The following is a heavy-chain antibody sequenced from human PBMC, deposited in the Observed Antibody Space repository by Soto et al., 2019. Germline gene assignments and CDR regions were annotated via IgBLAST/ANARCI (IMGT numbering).Heavy chain of an antibody. Sequence: QVQLQESGPGLVKPSETLSLTCTVSGGSVSSGSYYWSWIRQPPGKGLEWLGYIYYSGSTNYNPSLNSRVTISVDTSKNQFSLKLSSVTAADTAVYYCVSLYGSGSVPGTAYGMDVWGQGTTVTVSS. D-gene: IGHD3-10*01. J-gene: IGHJ6*02. CDR2: IYYSGST. V-gene: IGHV4-61*01. CDR3: VSLYGSGSVPGTAYGMDV. CDR1: GGSVSSGSYY.